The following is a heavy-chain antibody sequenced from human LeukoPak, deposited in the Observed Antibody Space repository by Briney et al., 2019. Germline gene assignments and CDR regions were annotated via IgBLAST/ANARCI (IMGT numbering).Heavy chain of an antibody. CDR2: IIPIFGTA. CDR3: VRGWYLEYYFDY. J-gene: IGHJ4*02. V-gene: IGHV1-69*05. Sequence: SVKVSCKASVGTFSSYAISWVRQAPGQGREWRGGIIPIFGTANYAQKFQGGVTLTTDASTSTAYMCMCSLRAECTGLYYCVRGWYLEYYFDYWGQGTLVTVSS. CDR1: VGTFSSYA. D-gene: IGHD2-15*01.